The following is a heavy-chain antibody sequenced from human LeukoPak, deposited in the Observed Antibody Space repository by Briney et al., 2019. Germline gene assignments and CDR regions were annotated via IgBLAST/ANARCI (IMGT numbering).Heavy chain of an antibody. D-gene: IGHD6-19*01. J-gene: IGHJ3*02. Sequence: PGGSLRLSCAASGFTVSSNYMSWVRQAPGKGLEWVSVIYSGGSTYYADSVKGRFTTSRDSSKNTLYLQMNSLRAEDTAVYYCAGGDIAVAVGDAFDIWGQGTMVTVSS. CDR1: GFTVSSNY. V-gene: IGHV3-66*02. CDR3: AGGDIAVAVGDAFDI. CDR2: IYSGGST.